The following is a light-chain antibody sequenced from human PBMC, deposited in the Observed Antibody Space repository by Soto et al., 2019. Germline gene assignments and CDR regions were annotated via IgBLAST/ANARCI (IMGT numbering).Light chain of an antibody. CDR2: YDS. J-gene: IGLJ2*01. Sequence: SYELTQPPSVSVAPGKTARITRGGNNIGSKSVHWYQQKPGQAPVLVIYYDSDRPSGIPERFSGSNSGNTATLTISRVEAGDEADYYCQVWDSSSDSVVFGGGTKLTVL. CDR3: QVWDSSSDSVV. V-gene: IGLV3-21*04. CDR1: NIGSKS.